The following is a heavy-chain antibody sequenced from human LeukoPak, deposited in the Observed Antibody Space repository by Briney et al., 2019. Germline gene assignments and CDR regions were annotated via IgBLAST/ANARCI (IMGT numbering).Heavy chain of an antibody. CDR1: GFTFSSYS. D-gene: IGHD5-18*01. J-gene: IGHJ6*04. CDR3: ARMVDTAMANYGMDV. CDR2: ISSSSSYI. V-gene: IGHV3-21*01. Sequence: GGSLRLSCAASGFTFSSYSMNWVRQAPGKGLEWVSSISSSSSYIYYADSVKGRFTISRDNAKNSLYLQMNSLRAEDTAVYYCARMVDTAMANYGMDVWGKGTTVTVSS.